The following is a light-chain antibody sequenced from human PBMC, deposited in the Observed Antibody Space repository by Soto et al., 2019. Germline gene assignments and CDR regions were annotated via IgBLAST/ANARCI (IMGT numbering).Light chain of an antibody. Sequence: EIVVTQSTATLSVSPGERATLSCRASQSVGNNFAWYQQKPGQAPRLLIFATSTRATGVPARVSGSGSGTEFTLTISSLQSEDFAVYYCQQYGDWPLTFGGGAKVEIE. CDR2: ATS. CDR3: QQYGDWPLT. J-gene: IGKJ4*01. CDR1: QSVGNN. V-gene: IGKV3-15*01.